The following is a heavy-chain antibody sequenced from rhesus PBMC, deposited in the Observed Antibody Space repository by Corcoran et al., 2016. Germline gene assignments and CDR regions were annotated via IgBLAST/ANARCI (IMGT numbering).Heavy chain of an antibody. J-gene: IGHJ3*01. Sequence: QLQLQESGPGLVTPSETLSVTRPVSGGSISSSYWRWIRQAPGQGLEWIGYVYGSCSSTNYNPSLKSRVTLSVDTSKSQLSLKLSSVATADTAVYYCASTVAATPAFDFWGRGLRVTVSS. V-gene: IGHV4-169*01. CDR1: GGSISSSY. CDR2: VYGSCSST. CDR3: ASTVAATPAFDF. D-gene: IGHD4-29*01.